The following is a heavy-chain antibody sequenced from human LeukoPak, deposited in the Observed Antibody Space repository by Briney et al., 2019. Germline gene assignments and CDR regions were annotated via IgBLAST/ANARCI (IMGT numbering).Heavy chain of an antibody. CDR3: ARDAYSSSPRVDYFDY. CDR2: ISYDGSNK. CDR1: GFTFSSYA. D-gene: IGHD6-6*01. J-gene: IGHJ4*02. V-gene: IGHV3-30-3*01. Sequence: GGSLRLSCAASGFTFSSYAMYWVRQAPGKGLEWVAVISYDGSNKYYADSVKGRFTISRDNSKNTLYLQMNSLRAEDTAVYYCARDAYSSSPRVDYFDYWGQGTLVTVSS.